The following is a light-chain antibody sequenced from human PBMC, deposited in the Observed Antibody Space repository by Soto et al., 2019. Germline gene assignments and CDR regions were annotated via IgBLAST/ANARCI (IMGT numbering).Light chain of an antibody. CDR2: AAF. CDR1: QSISSS. J-gene: IGKJ2*01. CDR3: QQGYSTPYT. V-gene: IGKV1-39*01. Sequence: DIPMTQSPSSLSASVGDRVTITCRASQSISSSLNWYHQKPGKAPKLLIYAAFSLQGGVPSRFSGSGSGTDFTLTISSLQPEDFATYYCQQGYSTPYTFGQGTKLEIK.